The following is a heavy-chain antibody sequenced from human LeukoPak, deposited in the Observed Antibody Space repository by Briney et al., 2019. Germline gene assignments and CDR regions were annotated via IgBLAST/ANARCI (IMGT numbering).Heavy chain of an antibody. Sequence: SGTLSLTCAVYGGSFSGYYWSWIRQPPGKGLEWIGEINHSGSTNYNPSLKSRVTISVDTSKNQFSLKLSSVTAADTAVYYCARSAYSSGWYALASNWGQGTLVTVSS. CDR2: INHSGST. V-gene: IGHV4-34*01. CDR3: ARSAYSSGWYALASN. D-gene: IGHD6-19*01. CDR1: GGSFSGYY. J-gene: IGHJ1*01.